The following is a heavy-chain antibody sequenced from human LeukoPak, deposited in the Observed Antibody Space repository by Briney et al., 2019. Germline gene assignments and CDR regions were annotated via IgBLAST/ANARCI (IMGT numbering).Heavy chain of an antibody. CDR3: AREIAAAGTLAIYYFDY. D-gene: IGHD6-13*01. CDR1: GGTFISYA. V-gene: IGHV1-69*13. Sequence: SVKVSCKASGGTFISYAISWVRQAPGQGLEWMGGIIPIFGTANYAQKFQGRVTITADESTSTAYMELSSLRSEDTAVYYCAREIAAAGTLAIYYFDYWGQGTLVTVSS. CDR2: IIPIFGTA. J-gene: IGHJ4*02.